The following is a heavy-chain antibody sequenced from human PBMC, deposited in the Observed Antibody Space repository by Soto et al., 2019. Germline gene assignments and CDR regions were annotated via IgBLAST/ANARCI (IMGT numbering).Heavy chain of an antibody. J-gene: IGHJ5*01. D-gene: IGHD2-15*01. CDR3: TRAHEVAWFDS. CDR2: ITNRGTHT. V-gene: IGHV3-21*06. CDR1: GFSFSSYT. Sequence: LRLSCTASGFSFSSYTMNWVRQAPGKGLQWVASITNRGTHTYSADSVKGRFTISRDNDKNSLYLQMNNLRAEDTATYYCTRAHEVAWFDSWGLGTLVTVCS.